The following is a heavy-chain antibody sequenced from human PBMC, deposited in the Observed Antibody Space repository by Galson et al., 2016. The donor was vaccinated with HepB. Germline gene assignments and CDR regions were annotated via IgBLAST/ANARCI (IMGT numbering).Heavy chain of an antibody. D-gene: IGHD3-16*01. CDR3: ATSIGGASNRY. Sequence: SLRLSCAASGFIFSDHYMGWVRQAPGKGLEWVGRSKNRANSYTTEYAASVKGRFTISRDHSKNSLYLQMNGLKAEDTAVYYCATSIGGASNRYWGQGTRVTGSS. CDR1: GFIFSDHY. CDR2: SKNRANSYTT. J-gene: IGHJ4*02. V-gene: IGHV3-72*01.